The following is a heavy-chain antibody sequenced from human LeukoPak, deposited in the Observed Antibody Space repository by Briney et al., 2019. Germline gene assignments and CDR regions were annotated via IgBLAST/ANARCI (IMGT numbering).Heavy chain of an antibody. Sequence: ASVKVSCKASGYTFTSYGISWVRQAPGQGLEWMGGIIPIFGTANYAQKFQGRVTITTDESTSTAYMELSSLRSEDTAVYYCAGILTGTTGTTDYYYYYMDVWGKGTTVTVSS. V-gene: IGHV1-69*05. D-gene: IGHD1-1*01. J-gene: IGHJ6*03. CDR2: IIPIFGTA. CDR3: AGILTGTTGTTDYYYYYMDV. CDR1: GYTFTSYG.